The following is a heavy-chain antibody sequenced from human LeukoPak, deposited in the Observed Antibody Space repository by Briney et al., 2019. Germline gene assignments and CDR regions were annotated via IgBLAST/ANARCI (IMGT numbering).Heavy chain of an antibody. CDR1: GFTVSSNY. D-gene: IGHD4-17*01. V-gene: IGHV4-34*08. CDR3: ALDYGMFLDGMDV. CDR2: INHTGST. Sequence: GSLRLSCAASGFTVSSNYLTWVRQAPGKGLEWIGEINHTGSTNYNPSLRSRVTMSVDTTQKQLSLKLTSVTAADTAVYYCALDYGMFLDGMDVWGQGTTVTVSS. J-gene: IGHJ6*02.